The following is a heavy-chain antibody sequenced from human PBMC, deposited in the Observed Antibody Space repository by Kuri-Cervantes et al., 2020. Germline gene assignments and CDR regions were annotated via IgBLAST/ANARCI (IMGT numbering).Heavy chain of an antibody. D-gene: IGHD5/OR15-5a*01. V-gene: IGHV3-30*07. CDR2: ISSDGENT. J-gene: IGHJ3*02. Sequence: GGSLRLSCAASGFIFSSHAMHWVRQVPGKGLEWVAVISSDGENTYYADSVKGRFTISRDNAKNSLYLQMNSLRAEDTALYHCARDGLSAFDIWGQGTMVTVSS. CDR3: ARDGLSAFDI. CDR1: GFIFSSHA.